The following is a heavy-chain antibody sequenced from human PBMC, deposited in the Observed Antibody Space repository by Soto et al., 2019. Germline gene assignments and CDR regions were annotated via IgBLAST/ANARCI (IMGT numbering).Heavy chain of an antibody. CDR3: ASTRGYSGSGTQFDY. V-gene: IGHV1-3*01. D-gene: IGHD5-12*01. Sequence: QVQLVQSGAEVKKPGASVKVSCKASGYTFTSYAMHWVRQAPGQRLEWMGWINAGNGNTKYSQKFQGRVTITRDTAASTAYIELSSLRSEDTPVYYCASTRGYSGSGTQFDYWGQGTLVTVSS. CDR2: INAGNGNT. J-gene: IGHJ4*02. CDR1: GYTFTSYA.